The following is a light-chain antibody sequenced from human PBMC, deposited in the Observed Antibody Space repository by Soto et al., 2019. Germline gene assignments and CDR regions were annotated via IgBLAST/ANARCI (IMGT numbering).Light chain of an antibody. CDR1: SSDVGGYKY. J-gene: IGLJ1*01. CDR3: SSYAGSNNLYV. Sequence: QSVLTQPPSASGSPGQSVTISCTGASSDVGGYKYVSWYQQHPGKAPKLMIYEVSKRPSGVPDRCSGSKSGNTASLTVSGLQAEDEADYYCSSYAGSNNLYVFGTGTKVTVL. V-gene: IGLV2-8*01. CDR2: EVS.